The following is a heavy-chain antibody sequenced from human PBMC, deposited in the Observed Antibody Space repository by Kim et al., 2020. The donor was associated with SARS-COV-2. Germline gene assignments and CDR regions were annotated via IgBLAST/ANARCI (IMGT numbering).Heavy chain of an antibody. J-gene: IGHJ6*03. CDR3: AKDIAYDFWSGYSRGYMDV. V-gene: IGHV3-43*01. D-gene: IGHD3-3*01. Sequence: GRFTISRDNSKNSLYLQMNSLRTEDTALYYCAKDIAYDFWSGYSRGYMDVWGKGTTVTVSS.